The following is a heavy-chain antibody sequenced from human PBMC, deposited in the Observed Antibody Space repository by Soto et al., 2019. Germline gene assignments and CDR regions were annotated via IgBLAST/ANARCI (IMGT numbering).Heavy chain of an antibody. V-gene: IGHV3-48*01. CDR1: GFTFSSYS. J-gene: IGHJ4*02. Sequence: HPGGSLRLSCAASGFTFSSYSMNWVRQAPGKGLEWVSYISSSSTIYYADSVKGRFTITRDNAKNSLYLQMNSLRAEDTAVYYCARVENIVGATKLDYWGQGT. CDR2: ISSSSTI. D-gene: IGHD1-26*01. CDR3: ARVENIVGATKLDY.